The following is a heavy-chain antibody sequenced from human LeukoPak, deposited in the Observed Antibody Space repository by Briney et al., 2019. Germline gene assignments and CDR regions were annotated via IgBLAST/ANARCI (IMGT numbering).Heavy chain of an antibody. CDR1: GFTFDDYG. D-gene: IGHD2-15*01. CDR2: INWNGGST. Sequence: GGSLRLSCAASGFTFDDYGMSWVRQAPGKGLEWVSGINWNGGSTGYADSVKSRFTISRDNAKNSLYLQMNSLRAEDTALYYCARLSSGARYYYMDVWGKGTTVTVSS. CDR3: ARLSSGARYYYMDV. V-gene: IGHV3-20*04. J-gene: IGHJ6*03.